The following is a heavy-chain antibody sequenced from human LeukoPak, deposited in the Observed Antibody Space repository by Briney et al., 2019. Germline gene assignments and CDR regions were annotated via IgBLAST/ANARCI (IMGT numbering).Heavy chain of an antibody. D-gene: IGHD1-26*01. J-gene: IGHJ4*02. CDR2: IIPIFGTA. CDR1: GGTFSSYA. V-gene: IGHV1-69*06. Sequence: SVKVSCKASGGTFSSYAISWVRQAPGQGLEWMGGIIPIFGTANYAQKFQGRVTITADKSTSTAYMELSRLRSDDTAVYYCARVKGSYRAQVDYWGQGTLVTVSS. CDR3: ARVKGSYRAQVDY.